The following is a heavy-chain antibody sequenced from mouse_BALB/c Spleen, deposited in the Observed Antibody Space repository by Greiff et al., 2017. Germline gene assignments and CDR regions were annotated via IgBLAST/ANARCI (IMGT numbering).Heavy chain of an antibody. CDR1: GFTFSDYG. D-gene: IGHD2-10*02. J-gene: IGHJ4*01. Sequence: EVMLVESGGGLVQPGGSRKLSCAASGFTFSDYGMAWVRQAPGKGPEWVAFISNLAYSIYYADTVTGRFTISRENAKNTLYLEMSSLRSEDTAMYYCARDRGYGNYYAMDYWGQGTSVTVSS. CDR2: ISNLAYSI. V-gene: IGHV5-15*02. CDR3: ARDRGYGNYYAMDY.